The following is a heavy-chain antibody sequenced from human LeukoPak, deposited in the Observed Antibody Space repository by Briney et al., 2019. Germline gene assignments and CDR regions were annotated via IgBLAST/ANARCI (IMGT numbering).Heavy chain of an antibody. V-gene: IGHV1-2*02. D-gene: IGHD3-10*01. CDR1: GYTFTGYY. CDR2: INPNSGGT. Sequence: GASVKVSCKASGYTFTGYYMHWVRQAPGQGLEWMGWINPNSGGTNYAQKFQGRVTISVDTSKNQFSLKLSSVTAADTAVYYCARQFMVRGVTLLWGRGTLVTVSS. CDR3: ARQFMVRGVTLL. J-gene: IGHJ2*01.